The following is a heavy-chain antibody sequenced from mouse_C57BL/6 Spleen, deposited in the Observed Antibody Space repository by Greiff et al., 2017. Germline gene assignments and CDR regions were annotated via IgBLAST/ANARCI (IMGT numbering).Heavy chain of an antibody. CDR2: ISSGSSTI. Sequence: DVKLVESGGGLVKPGGSLKLSCAASGFTFSDYGMHWVRQAPEKGLEWVAYISSGSSTIYYADTVKGRFTISRDNAKNTLFLQMTSLRSEDTAMYYCAKDGYLDYWGQGTTLTVSS. J-gene: IGHJ2*01. D-gene: IGHD2-3*01. CDR3: AKDGYLDY. V-gene: IGHV5-17*01. CDR1: GFTFSDYG.